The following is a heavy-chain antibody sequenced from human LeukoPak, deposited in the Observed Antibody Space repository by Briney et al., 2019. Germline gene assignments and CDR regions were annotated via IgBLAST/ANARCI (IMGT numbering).Heavy chain of an antibody. V-gene: IGHV4-61*02. D-gene: IGHD3-22*01. CDR3: ARDRSYYSDTGTDY. Sequence: SETLSLTCTVSGVSISRGSHYWSWLRQPAGTGLEWIGRIHTIGNTNYSPSLWRRVTISVDTSKNQFSLRLHSVTAADTAVYYCARDRSYYSDTGTDYWGQGALVTVSS. J-gene: IGHJ4*02. CDR1: GVSISRGSHY. CDR2: IHTIGNT.